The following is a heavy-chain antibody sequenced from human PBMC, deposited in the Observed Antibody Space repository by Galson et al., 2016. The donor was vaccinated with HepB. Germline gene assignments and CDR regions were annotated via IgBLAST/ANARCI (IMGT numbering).Heavy chain of an antibody. CDR3: ATCDWCSTAYCGAH. CDR1: GYTSSSYG. D-gene: IGHD3-9*01. V-gene: IGHV1-18*01. CDR2: ISVYNGRT. J-gene: IGHJ4*02. Sequence: SVKVSCKASGYTSSSYGTCWVRQAPGQGLEWMGWISVYNGRTAYAYKLVGRVTMTADTSTNTAYMELGSLASDDTAVYYCATCDWCSTAYCGAHWGQGTLVTVSS.